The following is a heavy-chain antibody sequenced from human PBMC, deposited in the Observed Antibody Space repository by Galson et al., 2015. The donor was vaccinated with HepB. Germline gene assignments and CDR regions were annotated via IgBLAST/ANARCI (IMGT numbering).Heavy chain of an antibody. Sequence: SLRLSCAASGFTFSSYAMHWVRQAPGKGLEWVAVISYDGSNKYYADSVKGRFTISRDNSKNTLYLQMNSLRAEDTAVYYCARASGFDYLGQGTLVTVSS. D-gene: IGHD3-10*01. V-gene: IGHV3-30*04. CDR1: GFTFSSYA. J-gene: IGHJ4*02. CDR3: ARASGFDY. CDR2: ISYDGSNK.